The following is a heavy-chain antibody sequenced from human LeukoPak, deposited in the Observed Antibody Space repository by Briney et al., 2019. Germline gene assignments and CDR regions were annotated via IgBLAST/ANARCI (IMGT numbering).Heavy chain of an antibody. V-gene: IGHV3-13*01. CDR2: IGIRGDT. Sequence: GGSLRLSCAASGFTFTGYDMHWVRQVIGKGLEWVSAIGIRGDTHYSGSVKGRFTISRENAESSLYLQMNSLRAEDTAVYCCARGGIQVSGIDEFDYWGQGTLVTVSS. J-gene: IGHJ4*02. CDR1: GFTFTGYD. CDR3: ARGGIQVSGIDEFDY. D-gene: IGHD6-19*01.